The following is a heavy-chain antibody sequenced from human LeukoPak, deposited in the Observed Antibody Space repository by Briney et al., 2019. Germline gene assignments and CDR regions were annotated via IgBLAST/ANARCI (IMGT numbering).Heavy chain of an antibody. D-gene: IGHD2-15*01. V-gene: IGHV4-4*02. Sequence: PSGTLSLTCTVSGGSITSLNWWSWVRQPPGKGLAWIGEIYHSGSTNYNPSLKSRVTISVDKSKNQFSLKLSSVTAADTAVYYCASDGVQRGGSFDYWGQGTLVTVSS. CDR3: ASDGVQRGGSFDY. J-gene: IGHJ4*02. CDR1: GGSITSLNW. CDR2: IYHSGST.